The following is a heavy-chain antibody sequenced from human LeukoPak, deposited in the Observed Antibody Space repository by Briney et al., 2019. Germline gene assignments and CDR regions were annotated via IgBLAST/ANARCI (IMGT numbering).Heavy chain of an antibody. V-gene: IGHV3-49*03. Sequence: GGSLRLSCTASGFTFGDDAMSWFRQAPGKGLEWVGFIRSKAYRGTPEYAASVKGRFTISRDDSKNFAYLQMNSLRTEDTAVYYCTRGWHQLDWGQGTLVTVSS. J-gene: IGHJ4*02. CDR1: GFTFGDDA. CDR3: TRGWHQLD. CDR2: IRSKAYRGTP. D-gene: IGHD6-13*01.